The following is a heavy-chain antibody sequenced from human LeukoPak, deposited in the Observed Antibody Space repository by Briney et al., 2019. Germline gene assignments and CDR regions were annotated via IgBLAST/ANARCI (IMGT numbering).Heavy chain of an antibody. CDR2: IKQDGSEK. D-gene: IGHD3-9*01. CDR1: GFTVSSNY. CDR3: ARDGTPIRYFDWLLPYYFDY. Sequence: GGSLRLSCAASGFTVSSNYMSWVLQAPGKGLEWVANIKQDGSEKYYVDSVKGRFTISRDNAKNSLYLQMNSLRAEDTAVYYCARDGTPIRYFDWLLPYYFDYWGQGTLVTVSS. J-gene: IGHJ4*02. V-gene: IGHV3-7*01.